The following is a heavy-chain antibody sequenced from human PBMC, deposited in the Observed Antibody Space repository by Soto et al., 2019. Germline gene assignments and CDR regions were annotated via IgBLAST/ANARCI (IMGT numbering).Heavy chain of an antibody. CDR1: GYTFTSYY. CDR2: INPSGGST. D-gene: IGHD2-8*01. Sequence: GASVKVSCKASGYTFTSYYMHWVRQAPGQGLEWMGIINPSGGSTSYAQKFQGRVTMTRDTSTSTVYMELSSLRSEDTAVYYCAIVDCTNGVCYAWRYYYGMDVWGQGTTVTVSS. J-gene: IGHJ6*02. CDR3: AIVDCTNGVCYAWRYYYGMDV. V-gene: IGHV1-46*01.